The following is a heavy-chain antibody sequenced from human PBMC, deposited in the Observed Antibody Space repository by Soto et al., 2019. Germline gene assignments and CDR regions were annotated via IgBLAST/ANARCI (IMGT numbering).Heavy chain of an antibody. V-gene: IGHV4-4*02. CDR1: GDSISSTHW. J-gene: IGHJ5*02. CDR2: VYHTGST. Sequence: SETLSLTCVVSGDSISSTHWWTWVRQTPGTGLEWIGEVYHTGSTKYNPSLKNRVTISLDKSNNQFSLKLSSVTAADTAVYYCATSNWFDPWGQGTLVTVSS. CDR3: ATSNWFDP.